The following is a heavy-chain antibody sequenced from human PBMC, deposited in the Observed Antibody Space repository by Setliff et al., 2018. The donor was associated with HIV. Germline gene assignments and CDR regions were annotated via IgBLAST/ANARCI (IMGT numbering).Heavy chain of an antibody. V-gene: IGHV4-34*01. CDR3: ARATGPRFYFDY. CDR1: GGSFSGYY. Sequence: SETLSLTCAVYGGSFSGYYWNWIRQPPGEGLEWIGEINPGGSTNYNPSPKSRVTISVDTSKNQFSLRVSSVTAADTALYYCARATGPRFYFDYWGQGTLVTVSS. J-gene: IGHJ4*02. D-gene: IGHD3-16*01. CDR2: INPGGST.